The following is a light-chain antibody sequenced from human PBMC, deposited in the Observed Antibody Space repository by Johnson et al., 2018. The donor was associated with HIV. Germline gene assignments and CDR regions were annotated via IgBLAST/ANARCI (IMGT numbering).Light chain of an antibody. Sequence: QSVLTQPPSVSAAPGQKVTISCSGSNSNIGNNYVSWYQHLPGTAPKLLIYDNNKRPSGIPDRFSGSKSDTSATLGIRGLPTGDEADYYCGTWDTSLTTGGVFGTGTKVTVL. CDR1: NSNIGNNY. CDR2: DNN. V-gene: IGLV1-51*01. J-gene: IGLJ1*01. CDR3: GTWDTSLTTGGV.